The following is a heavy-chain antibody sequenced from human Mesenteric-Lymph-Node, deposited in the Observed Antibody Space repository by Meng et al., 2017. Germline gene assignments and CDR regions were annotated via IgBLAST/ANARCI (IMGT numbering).Heavy chain of an antibody. CDR2: IKKDGSEK. CDR1: GFTFDDYA. V-gene: IGHV3-7*01. D-gene: IGHD3-22*01. CDR3: ARSAPSHYYDSSGYYYFDY. J-gene: IGHJ4*02. Sequence: GESLKISCAASGFTFDDYAMHWVRQAPGKGLEWVANIKKDGSEKYYVDSVKGRFTISRDNAKNSLYLQMNSLRVEDTAVYYCARSAPSHYYDSSGYYYFDYWGQGTLVTVSS.